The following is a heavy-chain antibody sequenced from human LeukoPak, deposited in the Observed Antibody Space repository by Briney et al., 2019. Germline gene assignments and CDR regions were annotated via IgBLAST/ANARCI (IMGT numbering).Heavy chain of an antibody. CDR1: GDTFTRNW. CDR3: ARDHSIDDKSWWLDP. J-gene: IGHJ5*02. Sequence: ASVKVSCKTSGDTFTRNWMHWVRQGPGQGLEWMGVINPNGDYTMYAQKFQGRVTVTRDMSSRTDYMELGSLRSDDTAVYYCARDHSIDDKSWWLDPWGQRTLVIVSS. CDR2: INPNGDYT. D-gene: IGHD1-1*01. V-gene: IGHV1-46*01.